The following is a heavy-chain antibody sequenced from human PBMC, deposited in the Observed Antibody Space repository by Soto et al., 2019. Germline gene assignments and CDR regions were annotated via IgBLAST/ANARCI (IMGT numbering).Heavy chain of an antibody. CDR1: GYTFTSYA. Sequence: ASVKVSCKASGYTFTSYAMHWVRQAPGQRLEWMGWINAGNGNTKYPQKFQGRVTITRDTSASTAYMELSSLRSEDTAVYYCARDLGGWPDYWGQGTPVTVSS. V-gene: IGHV1-3*01. J-gene: IGHJ4*02. CDR3: ARDLGGWPDY. D-gene: IGHD2-15*01. CDR2: INAGNGNT.